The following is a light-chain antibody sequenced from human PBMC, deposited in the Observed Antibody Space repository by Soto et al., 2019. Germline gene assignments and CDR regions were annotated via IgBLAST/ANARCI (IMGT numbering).Light chain of an antibody. Sequence: QSVLTQPPSASGSPGQSVTISCTGTTSDVGGYNYVSWYQQHPGNAPVVMLYEVNKRPTGVPDRFSGSKSGNKASLNVPGLQAEDEGDYYCCAYAGASWGFGGGPTLTVL. CDR2: EVN. J-gene: IGLJ3*02. V-gene: IGLV2-8*01. CDR3: CAYAGASWG. CDR1: TSDVGGYNY.